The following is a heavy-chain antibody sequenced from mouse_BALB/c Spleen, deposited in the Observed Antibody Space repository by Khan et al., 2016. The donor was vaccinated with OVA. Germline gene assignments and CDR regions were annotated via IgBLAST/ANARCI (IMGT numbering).Heavy chain of an antibody. D-gene: IGHD1-2*01. V-gene: IGHV5-9-1*01. Sequence: EVELVESGGGLVKPGGSLKLSCAASGFTFSSYVMSWVRQTPEKRLEWVAAISSGGSYTYYPDSVKGRFTISRDNANNTLYLQMSSLRSEDTAMYYCARRGGALLRPFDNWGQGTTLTVSS. CDR1: GFTFSSYV. CDR2: ISSGGSYT. CDR3: ARRGGALLRPFDN. J-gene: IGHJ2*01.